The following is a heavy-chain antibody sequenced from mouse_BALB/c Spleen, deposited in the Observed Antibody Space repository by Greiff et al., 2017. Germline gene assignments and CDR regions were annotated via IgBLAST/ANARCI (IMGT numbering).Heavy chain of an antibody. CDR2: IWSGGST. V-gene: IGHV2-2*02. Sequence: VQLQQSGPGLVQPSQSLSITCTASGFSLTSYGVHWVRQSPGKGLEWLGVIWSGGSTDYNAAFISRLSISKDNSKSQVFFKMNSLQANDTAIYYCARNGGNYYYSSFGTGFDYWGQGTTLTVSS. J-gene: IGHJ2*01. CDR1: GFSLTSYG. CDR3: ARNGGNYYYSSFGTGFDY. D-gene: IGHD1-1*01.